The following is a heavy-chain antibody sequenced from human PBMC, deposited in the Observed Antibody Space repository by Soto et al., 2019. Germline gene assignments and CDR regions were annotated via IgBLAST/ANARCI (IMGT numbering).Heavy chain of an antibody. CDR1: GFTFSSYA. CDR2: ISYDGSNK. V-gene: IGHV3-30-3*01. D-gene: IGHD5-18*01. J-gene: IGHJ4*02. Sequence: GGSLRLSCAASGFTFSSYAMHWVRQAPGKGLEWVAVISYDGSNKYYADSVKGRFTISRDNSKNTLYLQMNSLRAEDTAVYYCARDSSGYSYGWLDYWGQGTPVTVSS. CDR3: ARDSSGYSYGWLDY.